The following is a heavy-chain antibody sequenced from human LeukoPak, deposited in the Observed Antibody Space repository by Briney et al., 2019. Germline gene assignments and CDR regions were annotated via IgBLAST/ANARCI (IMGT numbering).Heavy chain of an antibody. V-gene: IGHV1-2*02. D-gene: IGHD6-13*01. Sequence: GASVKVSCKASGYTFTGYYMHWVRQAPGQGLEWMGWINPNSGGTNYAQKFQGRVTMTRDTSINTAYMELSRVRSDDTAVYYCARGSFAGSTLGYWGQGTLVTVSS. CDR1: GYTFTGYY. J-gene: IGHJ4*02. CDR3: ARGSFAGSTLGY. CDR2: INPNSGGT.